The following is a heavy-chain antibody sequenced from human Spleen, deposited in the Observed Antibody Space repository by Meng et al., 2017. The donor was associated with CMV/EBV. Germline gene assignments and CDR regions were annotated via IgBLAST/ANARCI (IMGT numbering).Heavy chain of an antibody. CDR1: GFTFNSHG. J-gene: IGHJ4*02. CDR3: AKMYSSGWFYFDS. Sequence: GGSLRLSCAASGFTFNSHGMHWVRQAPGKGLEWVAFIWFDGSNKYYADSVKGRFTVSRDNSNNTLYLQMNSLRAEDTSVYYCAKMYSSGWFYFDSWGLGTPVTVSS. D-gene: IGHD6-19*01. V-gene: IGHV3-30*02. CDR2: IWFDGSNK.